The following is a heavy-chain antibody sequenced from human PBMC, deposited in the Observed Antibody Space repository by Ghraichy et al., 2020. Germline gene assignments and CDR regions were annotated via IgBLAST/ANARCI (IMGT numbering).Heavy chain of an antibody. CDR2: ITWSSSVI. V-gene: IGHV3-9*01. CDR3: AKPSSSSGYYALDV. CDR1: GFTFDDYP. D-gene: IGHD6-6*01. Sequence: GGSLRLSCAASGFTFDDYPMHWVRQAPGKGLEWVSGITWSSSVIGYADAVKGRFTISRDNAKNSLYLQMNSLRTEDTALYVCAKPSSSSGYYALDVWGQGTTVIVSS. J-gene: IGHJ6*02.